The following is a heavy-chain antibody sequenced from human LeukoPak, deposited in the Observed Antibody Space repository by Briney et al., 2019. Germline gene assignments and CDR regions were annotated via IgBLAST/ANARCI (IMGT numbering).Heavy chain of an antibody. CDR1: GGTFSSYT. CDR2: IIPILGIA. Sequence: ASVKVSCKASGGTFSSYTISWVRQAPGQGLEWMGRIIPILGIANYAQKFQGRVTITADKSTSTAYMELSSLRSEDRDVYYCARQDSSGYSYWGQGTLVTVSS. D-gene: IGHD3-22*01. CDR3: ARQDSSGYSY. J-gene: IGHJ1*01. V-gene: IGHV1-69*02.